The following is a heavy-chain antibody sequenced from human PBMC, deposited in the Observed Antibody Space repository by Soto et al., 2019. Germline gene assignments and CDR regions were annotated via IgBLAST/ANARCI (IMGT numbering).Heavy chain of an antibody. Sequence: ASVKVSCKASGYTFTGYYMHWVRQAPGQGLEWMGWINPNSGGTNYAQKFQGWVTMTRDTSISTAYMELSRLRSDDTAVYYCARVGVRGHGFSGSHYIDYFNYWGQGALVTVSS. CDR2: INPNSGGT. V-gene: IGHV1-2*04. D-gene: IGHD1-26*01. CDR1: GYTFTGYY. J-gene: IGHJ4*02. CDR3: ARVGVRGHGFSGSHYIDYFNY.